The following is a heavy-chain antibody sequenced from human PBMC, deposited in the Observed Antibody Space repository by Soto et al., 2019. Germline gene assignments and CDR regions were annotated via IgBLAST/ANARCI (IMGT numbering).Heavy chain of an antibody. CDR3: ARVPPSNLRFLEWPLFSYGMDV. CDR2: IWYDGSNK. V-gene: IGHV3-33*01. D-gene: IGHD3-3*01. J-gene: IGHJ6*02. CDR1: GFTFSSYG. Sequence: GGSLRLSCAASGFTFSSYGMHWVRQAPGKGLEWVAVIWYDGSNKYYADSVKGRFTISRDNSKNTLYLQMNSLRAEDTAVYYCARVPPSNLRFLEWPLFSYGMDVWGQGTTVTVSS.